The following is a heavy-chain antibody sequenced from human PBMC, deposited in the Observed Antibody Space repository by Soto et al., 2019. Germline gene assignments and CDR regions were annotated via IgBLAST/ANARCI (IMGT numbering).Heavy chain of an antibody. J-gene: IGHJ4*02. Sequence: ASVKVSCKASGYTFTSYGISWVRQAPGQGLEWMGWISAYNGNTNYAQKLQGRVTMTTDTSTSTAYMELRSLRSDDTAVYYCARVEGITMIVVVPYFDYWGQGTLVTVSS. CDR1: GYTFTSYG. V-gene: IGHV1-18*01. CDR3: ARVEGITMIVVVPYFDY. CDR2: ISAYNGNT. D-gene: IGHD3-22*01.